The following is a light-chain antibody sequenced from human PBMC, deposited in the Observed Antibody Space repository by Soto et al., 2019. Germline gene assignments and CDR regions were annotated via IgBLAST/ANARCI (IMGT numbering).Light chain of an antibody. J-gene: IGLJ3*02. CDR3: ETWDTDTRV. CDR2: VERNGNY. V-gene: IGLV4-60*03. Sequence: QPVVTQSSSASASLGSSVKLTCTLSSGYSSYFIAWHQQQAGKAPRYLMEVERNGNYRKGSGVPDRFSGSSSGADRYLTIANVQSEDDANYYCETWDTDTRVFGGGTKVTVL. CDR1: SGYSSYF.